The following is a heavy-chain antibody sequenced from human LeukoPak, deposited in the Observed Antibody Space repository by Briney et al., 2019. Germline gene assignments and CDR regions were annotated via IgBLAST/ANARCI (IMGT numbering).Heavy chain of an antibody. D-gene: IGHD1-26*01. CDR1: GGNFSSYA. CDR3: ARGFYSGSYRNNAFDI. J-gene: IGHJ3*02. V-gene: IGHV1-69*01. CDR2: IIPIFGTA. Sequence: ASVKVSCKASGGNFSSYAISWVRQAPGQGLEWMGGIIPIFGTANYAQKFQGRVTITADESTSTAYMELSSLRSEDTAVYYCARGFYSGSYRNNAFDIWGQGTMVTVSS.